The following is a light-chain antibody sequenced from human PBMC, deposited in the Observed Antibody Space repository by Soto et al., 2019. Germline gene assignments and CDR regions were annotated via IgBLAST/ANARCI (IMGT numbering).Light chain of an antibody. Sequence: DIVMTQSPPSLPVTPGEAASMSCRSSQSLLHRNGYTYLDWYIQKPGQPPLLLVYMGSNRSSGVPDRFSVSGSGRDFTLKISRVEAEDAGTYYCMQGLQIPPTFGQGTKLEI. V-gene: IGKV2-28*01. CDR3: MQGLQIPPT. J-gene: IGKJ1*01. CDR1: QSLLHRNGYTY. CDR2: MGS.